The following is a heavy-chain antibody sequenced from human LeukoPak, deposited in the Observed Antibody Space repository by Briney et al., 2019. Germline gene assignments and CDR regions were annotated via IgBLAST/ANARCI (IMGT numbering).Heavy chain of an antibody. V-gene: IGHV3-23*01. CDR2: ISGSGDGT. D-gene: IGHD6-19*01. Sequence: GGSLRLSCAASGLTPSRCGMSWVRQAPGKGLEWVSAISGSGDGTYYADSVKGRFTISRDNSKSMLYLEMNSLRAEDTATYYCAARPTSAAVAPSDFWGQGTLVTVSP. CDR3: AARPTSAAVAPSDF. J-gene: IGHJ4*02. CDR1: GLTPSRCG.